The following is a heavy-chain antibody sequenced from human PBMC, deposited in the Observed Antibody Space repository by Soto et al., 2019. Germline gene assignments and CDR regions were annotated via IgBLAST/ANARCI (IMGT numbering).Heavy chain of an antibody. D-gene: IGHD3-22*01. J-gene: IGHJ4*02. V-gene: IGHV5-10-1*01. CDR2: IDPSDSQT. CDR1: GYSFAGYW. CDR3: ARQIYDSDTGPNFQYYFDS. Sequence: KTGESLKISCKGSGYSFAGYWITWVRQKPGKGLEWMGRIDPSDSQTYYSPSFRGHVTISVTKSITTVFLQWSSLRASDTAMYYCARQIYDSDTGPNFQYYFDSWGQGTPVTVSS.